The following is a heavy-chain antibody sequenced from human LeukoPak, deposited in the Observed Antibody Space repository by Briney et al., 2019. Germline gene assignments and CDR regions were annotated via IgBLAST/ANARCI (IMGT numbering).Heavy chain of an antibody. J-gene: IGHJ4*02. CDR3: ARHDSYIPY. Sequence: GGSLRLSCAASGFTLTNYAMSWVRQAPGKGLEWVSGISDVEKIPYYSDSVKGRFTISRDNSKKTVYLQMNNLRAEDTAVYFCARHDSYIPYWGQGIPVTVSS. CDR2: ISDVEKIP. V-gene: IGHV3-23*01. D-gene: IGHD3-10*01. CDR1: GFTLTNYA.